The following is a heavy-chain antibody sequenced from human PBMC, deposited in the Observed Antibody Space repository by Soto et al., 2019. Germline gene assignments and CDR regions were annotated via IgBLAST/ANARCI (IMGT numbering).Heavy chain of an antibody. CDR2: INHSGST. CDR3: ARGWGRNGMDV. D-gene: IGHD3-16*01. CDR1: GGSFSGYY. V-gene: IGHV4-34*09. Sequence: PSETLSLTCAVYGGSFSGYYWTWIRQPPGTGLEWIGEINHSGSTNYNPSLKSRVTISVDTSKNQFSLKLSSVTAADTAVYYCARGWGRNGMDVWGQGTTVTVSS. J-gene: IGHJ6*02.